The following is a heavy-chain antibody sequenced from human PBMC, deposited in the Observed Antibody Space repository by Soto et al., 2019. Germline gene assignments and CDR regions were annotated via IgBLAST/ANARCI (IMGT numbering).Heavy chain of an antibody. J-gene: IGHJ6*02. V-gene: IGHV1-18*01. CDR3: ARGPRPRNYYDSSGYYFPYYYYGMDV. Sequence: ASVKVSCKASGYTFTSYGISWVRQAPGQGLEWMGWISAYNGNTNYAQKLRGRVTMTTDTSTSTAYMELRSLRSDDTAVYYCARGPRPRNYYDSSGYYFPYYYYGMDVWGQGTTVTVSS. CDR2: ISAYNGNT. CDR1: GYTFTSYG. D-gene: IGHD3-22*01.